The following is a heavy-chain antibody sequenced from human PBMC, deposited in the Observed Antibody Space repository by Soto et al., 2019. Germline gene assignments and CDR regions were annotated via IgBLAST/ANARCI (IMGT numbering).Heavy chain of an antibody. J-gene: IGHJ6*02. V-gene: IGHV3-21*01. Sequence: EVQLVESGGGLVKPGGSLRLSCAASGFTFSSYSMNWVRQAPGKGLEWVSSISSSSSYIYYADSVKGRFTISRDNAKNSIYLQMNSLRVEDTAVYYCVFLPYYAILPGYYPHLIDYGMDVWGQGTTVTVSS. CDR2: ISSSSSYI. D-gene: IGHD3-9*01. CDR3: VFLPYYAILPGYYPHLIDYGMDV. CDR1: GFTFSSYS.